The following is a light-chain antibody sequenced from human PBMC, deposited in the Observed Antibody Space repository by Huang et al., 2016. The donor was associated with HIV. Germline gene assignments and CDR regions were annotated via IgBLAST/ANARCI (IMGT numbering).Light chain of an antibody. CDR1: QSLVHTDGNTY. Sequence: DVVLIQSPLSLPVTLGQPASISCRSSQSLVHTDGNTYLNWFHQRPGQSPRRLIYKVSNRDSGVPDRCSGSGSDTDFALKISRVEAEDVGIYYCMQGTHWPPTFGQGTRLEI. CDR2: KVS. J-gene: IGKJ5*01. CDR3: MQGTHWPPT. V-gene: IGKV2-30*02.